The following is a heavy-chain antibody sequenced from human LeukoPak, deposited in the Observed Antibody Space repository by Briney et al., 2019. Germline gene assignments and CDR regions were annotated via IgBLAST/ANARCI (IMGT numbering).Heavy chain of an antibody. CDR2: ISSSSSTI. D-gene: IGHD1-14*01. J-gene: IGHJ4*02. CDR3: ASDPDGYFDY. Sequence: GGSLRLSCAASGFTFSSYSMNWVRQAPGKGLEWVSYISSSSSTIYYADSVKGRFTISRDNAKNSLYLQMNSLRAEDTAVYYCASDPDGYFDYWGQGTLVTVSS. CDR1: GFTFSSYS. V-gene: IGHV3-48*01.